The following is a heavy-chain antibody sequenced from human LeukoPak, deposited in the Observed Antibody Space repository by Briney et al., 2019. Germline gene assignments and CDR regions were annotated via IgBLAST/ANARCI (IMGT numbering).Heavy chain of an antibody. CDR2: ISAYNGNT. D-gene: IGHD3-3*01. J-gene: IGHJ4*02. Sequence: RASVKVSCKASGYTFTSYGISWVRQAPGQGLEWMGWISAYNGNTNYAQKLQGRVTMTTDTSTSTAYMELRSLRSDDTAVYYCARDQDTIFGVVTHYYWGQGTLVTVFS. CDR3: ARDQDTIFGVVTHYY. CDR1: GYTFTSYG. V-gene: IGHV1-18*01.